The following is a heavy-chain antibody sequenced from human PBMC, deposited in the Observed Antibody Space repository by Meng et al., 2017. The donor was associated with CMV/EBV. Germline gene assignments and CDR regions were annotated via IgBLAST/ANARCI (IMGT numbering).Heavy chain of an antibody. CDR2: INHSGST. CDR1: GGSFSGYY. D-gene: IGHD2-15*01. CDR3: AREDIVVVVAGTGPYYYYGMDV. Sequence: GSLRLSCAVYGGSFSGYYWSWIRQPPGKGLEWIGEINHSGSTNYNPSLKSRVTISVDTSKNQFSLKLSSVTAADTAVYYCAREDIVVVVAGTGPYYYYGMDVWGQGTTVTVSS. J-gene: IGHJ6*02. V-gene: IGHV4-34*01.